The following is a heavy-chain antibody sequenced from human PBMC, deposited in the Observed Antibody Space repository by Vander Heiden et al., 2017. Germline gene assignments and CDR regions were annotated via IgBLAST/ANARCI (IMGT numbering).Heavy chain of an antibody. V-gene: IGHV3-23*01. D-gene: IGHD2-15*01. Sequence: EVQLLASGGGLVQPGGSLRLSCSASGFTFNSYAMSWVRQAPGKGLEWVSAISGSGDNTYYADSVKGRFTISRDNSKNTLYLHMSSLRAEDTAVYYCAKDLGMGGGSVFHIWGQGTMVTVSS. CDR1: GFTFNSYA. CDR2: ISGSGDNT. CDR3: AKDLGMGGGSVFHI. J-gene: IGHJ3*02.